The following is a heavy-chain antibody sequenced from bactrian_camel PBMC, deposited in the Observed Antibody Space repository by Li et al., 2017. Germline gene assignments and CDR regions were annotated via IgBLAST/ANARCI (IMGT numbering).Heavy chain of an antibody. CDR2: ITSDGLT. CDR3: APEYCNGGVRWS. Sequence: HVQLVESGGGSVQAGGSLKLTCVVSEYIGDKCRMGWYRRPPGKSRDLVASITSDGLTRYIDSVKGRFTISQDKPKNTLFLQMDSLKIEDTAVYYCAPEYCNGGVRWSWGQGTQVTVS. V-gene: IGHV3S53*01. CDR1: EYIGDKCR. D-gene: IGHD7*01. J-gene: IGHJ4*01.